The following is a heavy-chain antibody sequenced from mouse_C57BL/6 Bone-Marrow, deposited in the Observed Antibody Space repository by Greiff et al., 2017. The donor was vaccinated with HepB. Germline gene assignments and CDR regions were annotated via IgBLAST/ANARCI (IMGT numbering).Heavy chain of an antibody. CDR3: AQLEGAMDY. D-gene: IGHD4-1*02. CDR1: GYTFTSYW. CDR2: IDPSDSYT. J-gene: IGHJ4*01. Sequence: VQLQQPGAELVRPGTSVKLSCKASGYTFTSYWMHWVKQRPGQGLEWIGVIDPSDSYTNYNQKFKGKATLTVDTSSSTAYMQLSSLTSEDSAVYYCAQLEGAMDYWGQGTSVTVSS. V-gene: IGHV1-59*01.